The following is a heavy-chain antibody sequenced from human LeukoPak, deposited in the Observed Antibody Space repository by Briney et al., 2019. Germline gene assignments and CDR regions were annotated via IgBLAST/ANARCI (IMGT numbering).Heavy chain of an antibody. CDR1: GFTFSSYS. CDR3: ARDSEPYYYDSSDKPGVNWFDP. J-gene: IGHJ5*02. V-gene: IGHV3-48*04. D-gene: IGHD3-22*01. Sequence: GGSLRLSCAASGFTFSSYSMNWVRQAPGKGLEWVSYISSSSSTIYYADSVKGRFTISRDNAKNSLYLQMNSLRAEDTAVYYCARDSEPYYYDSSDKPGVNWFDPWGQGTLVTVSS. CDR2: ISSSSSTI.